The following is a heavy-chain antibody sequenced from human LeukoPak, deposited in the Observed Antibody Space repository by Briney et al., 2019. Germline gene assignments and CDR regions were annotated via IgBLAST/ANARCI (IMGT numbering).Heavy chain of an antibody. D-gene: IGHD3-22*01. CDR1: GFSFTNYG. CDR2: ISAYNDNT. CDR3: ARDAVTVIAYRMDV. J-gene: IGHJ6*02. Sequence: ASVKVSCKASGFSFTNYGFSWVRQAPGQGLEWMGWISAYNDNTNYAQKLQGRVTMTTDTSTSTAYMELKSLRSDDTAVYYCARDAVTVIAYRMDVWGQGTTVIVSS. V-gene: IGHV1-18*01.